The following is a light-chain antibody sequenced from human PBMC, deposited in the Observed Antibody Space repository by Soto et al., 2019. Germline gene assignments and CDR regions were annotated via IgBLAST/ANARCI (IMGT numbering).Light chain of an antibody. V-gene: IGKV3-20*01. J-gene: IGKJ1*01. Sequence: EIVLTQSPGTLSLSPGERATLSCRASQSVNNDLAWYQQKPGQAPRLLIYGASSRATGIPDRFSGSGSGTDFTLTISRLEPEDFAVYYCQQYGTSPRTFGQGTKVDNK. CDR3: QQYGTSPRT. CDR2: GAS. CDR1: QSVNND.